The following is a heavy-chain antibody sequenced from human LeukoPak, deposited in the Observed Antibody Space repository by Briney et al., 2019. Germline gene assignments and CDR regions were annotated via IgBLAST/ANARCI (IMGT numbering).Heavy chain of an antibody. CDR2: ISSSSSYI. J-gene: IGHJ4*02. CDR3: ARGGYSGSHFDY. V-gene: IGHV3-21*01. Sequence: PGGSLRLCCAASGFTFSSYSMNWVRQDTGKGLEWVSSISSSSSYIYYADSVKGRFTISRDNANNSLYLQMNSLRAEDTAVYYCARGGYSGSHFDYWGQGTLVTVSS. D-gene: IGHD1-26*01. CDR1: GFTFSSYS.